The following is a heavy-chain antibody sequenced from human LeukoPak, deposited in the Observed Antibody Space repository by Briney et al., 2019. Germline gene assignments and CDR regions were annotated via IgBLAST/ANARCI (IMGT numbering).Heavy chain of an antibody. CDR1: NDSITSYS. D-gene: IGHD5-24*01. CDR2: IYYSGSA. J-gene: IGHJ3*02. Sequence: SETLSLTCTVSNDSITSYSWNWIRQPPGKGLEWIGSIYYSGSADYIPSLRNRLTISVDTSKNEFSLKLSSVSAADTAVYYCATSDGYPYIDAFDIWGQGTMVTVSS. V-gene: IGHV4-59*01. CDR3: ATSDGYPYIDAFDI.